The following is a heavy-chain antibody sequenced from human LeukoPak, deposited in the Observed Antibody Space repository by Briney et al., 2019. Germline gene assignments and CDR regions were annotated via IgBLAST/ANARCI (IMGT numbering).Heavy chain of an antibody. CDR1: GSTFTSYG. CDR2: ISAYNGNT. Sequence: GASVKVSCKASGSTFTSYGITWVRQAPGQGLEWMGWISAYNGNTNYAQKLQGRVTMTTDTSTSTAYMELRSLRSDDTAVYYCARGQTNYFDWLSSYFDYWGQGTLFTVSS. CDR3: ARGQTNYFDWLSSYFDY. V-gene: IGHV1-18*01. D-gene: IGHD3-9*01. J-gene: IGHJ4*02.